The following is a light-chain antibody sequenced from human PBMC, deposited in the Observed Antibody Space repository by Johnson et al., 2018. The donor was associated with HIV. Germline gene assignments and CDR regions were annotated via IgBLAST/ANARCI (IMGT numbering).Light chain of an antibody. Sequence: QSVLTQPPSMSAAPGQKVTISCSGSSSNIGNNYVSWYQQLPGKAPKLLIYDNNKRPSRIPDRFSGSKSGKSATLGITGLQTGDEADYYCGTWDSSLSACYVFGTGTKVTVL. CDR1: SSNIGNNY. J-gene: IGLJ1*01. V-gene: IGLV1-51*01. CDR2: DNN. CDR3: GTWDSSLSACYV.